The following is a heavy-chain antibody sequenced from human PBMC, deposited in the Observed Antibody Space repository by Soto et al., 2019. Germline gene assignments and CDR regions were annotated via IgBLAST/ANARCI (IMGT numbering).Heavy chain of an antibody. D-gene: IGHD3-3*01. CDR2: ISSSSSYI. J-gene: IGHJ4*02. CDR3: ARNDFWSGYSPMDRLTLPDY. CDR1: GFTFSSYS. V-gene: IGHV3-21*01. Sequence: GGSLRLSCAASGFTFSSYSMNWVRQAPGKGLEWVSSISSSSSYIYYADSVKGRFTISRDNAKNSLYLQMNSLRAEDTAVYYCARNDFWSGYSPMDRLTLPDYWGQGTLVTVSS.